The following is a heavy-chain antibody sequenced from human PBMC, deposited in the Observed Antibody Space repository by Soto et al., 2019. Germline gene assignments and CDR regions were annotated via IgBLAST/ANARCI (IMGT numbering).Heavy chain of an antibody. CDR3: ARRQGDYGMDV. Sequence: GASVKVSCKASGYSFTGYYRHWERQAPVQGLEWMGWIHPNSGGTNYAQKFQGWVTMTRDTSISTAYMELSRLRSDDTAVYYCARRQGDYGMDVWGHGTTVTHSS. CDR1: GYSFTGYY. V-gene: IGHV1-2*04. CDR2: IHPNSGGT. J-gene: IGHJ6*02.